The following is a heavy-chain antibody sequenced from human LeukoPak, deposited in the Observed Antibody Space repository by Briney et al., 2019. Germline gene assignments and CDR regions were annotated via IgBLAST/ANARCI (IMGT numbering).Heavy chain of an antibody. CDR2: MNPNSGNT. D-gene: IGHD3-10*01. V-gene: IGHV1-8*01. Sequence: ASVKVSCKASGYTFTSYDINWVRQATGQGLEWMGWMNPNSGNTGYVQKFQGRVTMTRNTSISTAYMELSSLRSEDTAVYYCARGHYYGSGSYYNWFDPWGQGTLVTVSS. J-gene: IGHJ5*02. CDR1: GYTFTSYD. CDR3: ARGHYYGSGSYYNWFDP.